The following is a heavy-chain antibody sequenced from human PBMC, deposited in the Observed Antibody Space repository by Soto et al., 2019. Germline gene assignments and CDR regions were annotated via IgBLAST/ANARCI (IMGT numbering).Heavy chain of an antibody. CDR2: TYYRSKWHK. Sequence: QVQLRQSGPGLVKPSQTLSLTCAISGDSVSSDTAAWNWVRRSPSRGLEWLGRTYYRSKWHKESAVSLKSRIIITPDNSKNQLSPQLNAVTPEDTAVSYWARDRAQFGMDVWGQGTTVTVSS. V-gene: IGHV6-1*01. D-gene: IGHD3-10*01. CDR1: GDSVSSDTAA. J-gene: IGHJ6*02. CDR3: ARDRAQFGMDV.